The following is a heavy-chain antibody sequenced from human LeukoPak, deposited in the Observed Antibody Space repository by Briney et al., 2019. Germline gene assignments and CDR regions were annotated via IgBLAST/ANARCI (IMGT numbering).Heavy chain of an antibody. Sequence: SETLSLTCAVYGGSFSGYFWSWIRQPPGKGLEWIGEINHSGSTNYNPSLKSRVTISLDTSKNQFSLRLSSVTAADTAVYYCAALRYSSSWFNYWGQGTLVTVSS. V-gene: IGHV4-34*01. D-gene: IGHD6-13*01. CDR2: INHSGST. CDR1: GGSFSGYF. CDR3: AALRYSSSWFNY. J-gene: IGHJ4*02.